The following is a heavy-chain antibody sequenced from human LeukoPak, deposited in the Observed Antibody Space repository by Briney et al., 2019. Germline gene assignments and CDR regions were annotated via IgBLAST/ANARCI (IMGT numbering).Heavy chain of an antibody. CDR1: GFTFGDYY. CDR2: ISSSGSTI. CDR3: ARDVIKYYDFWSGYTHWYFDL. J-gene: IGHJ2*01. D-gene: IGHD3-3*01. Sequence: GGSLRLSCAASGFTFGDYYMSWIRQAPGKGLEWVSYISSSGSTIYYADSVKGRFTISRDNAKNSLYLQMNSLRAEDTAVYYCARDVIKYYDFWSGYTHWYFDLWGRGTLVTVSS. V-gene: IGHV3-11*04.